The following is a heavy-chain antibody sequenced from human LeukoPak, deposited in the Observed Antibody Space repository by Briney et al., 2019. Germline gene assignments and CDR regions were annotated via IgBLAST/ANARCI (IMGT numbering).Heavy chain of an antibody. D-gene: IGHD3-10*01. CDR1: GGSISSYY. V-gene: IGHV4-4*07. J-gene: IGHJ4*02. CDR2: ISNTVST. CDR3: ARGFGSSFDY. Sequence: SETLSLTCTVSGGSISSYYWSWIRQPAGKELEWIGRISNTVSTNYSSSLKSRVTMSVDMSKNQFSLKLSSVTAADTAVYSCARGFGSSFDYGGQGTLATVTA.